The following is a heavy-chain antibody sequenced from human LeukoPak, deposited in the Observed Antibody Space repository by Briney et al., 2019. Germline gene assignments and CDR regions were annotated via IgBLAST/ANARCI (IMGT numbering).Heavy chain of an antibody. CDR1: GGTFSSYA. J-gene: IGHJ5*02. Sequence: SVKVSCKASGGTFSSYAISWVRQAPGQGLEWMGGIIPIFGTANYAQKFQGRVTITADESTSTAYMELSSLRSEDTAVYYCARWVVVAADAFGFDPWGQGTLVTVSS. V-gene: IGHV1-69*01. CDR3: ARWVVVAADAFGFDP. D-gene: IGHD2-15*01. CDR2: IIPIFGTA.